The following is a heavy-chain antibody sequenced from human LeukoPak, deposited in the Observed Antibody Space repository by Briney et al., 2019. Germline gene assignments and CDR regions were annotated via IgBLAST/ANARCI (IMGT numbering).Heavy chain of an antibody. J-gene: IGHJ4*02. D-gene: IGHD2-15*01. V-gene: IGHV3-53*01. CDR3: AKVKAVVAPSFDY. Sequence: PGGSLRLSCAASGFTVSSNYMSWVRQAPGKGLEWVSVIYSGGSTYYADSVKGRFTISRDNSKNTLYLQMNSLRAEDTAVYYCAKVKAVVAPSFDYWGQGTLFTVSP. CDR2: IYSGGST. CDR1: GFTVSSNY.